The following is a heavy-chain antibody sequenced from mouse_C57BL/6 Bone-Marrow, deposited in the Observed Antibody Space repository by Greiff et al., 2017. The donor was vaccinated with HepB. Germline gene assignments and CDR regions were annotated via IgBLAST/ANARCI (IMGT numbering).Heavy chain of an antibody. CDR3: ARRNGDYFDY. CDR1: GYTFTSYW. CDR2: IDPSDSET. Sequence: VQLQQPGAELVRPGSSLKLSCKASGYTFTSYWMHWVKQRPIQGLEWIGNIDPSDSETHYNQKFKDKATLTVDKSSSTAYMQLSSLTSEDSAVYYCARRNGDYFDYWGQGTTLTVSS. J-gene: IGHJ2*01. V-gene: IGHV1-52*01.